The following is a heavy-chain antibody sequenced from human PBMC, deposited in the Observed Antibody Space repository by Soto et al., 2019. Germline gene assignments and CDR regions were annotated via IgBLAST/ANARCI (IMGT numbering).Heavy chain of an antibody. V-gene: IGHV1-18*01. D-gene: IGHD6-13*01. Sequence: ASVKVSCKASGYTFTSYGISWVRQAPGQGLEWMGWISAYNGNTNYAQKLQGRVTMTTDTSTSTAYMELRSLRSDDTAVYYCASLTGDRWTSSSWDDYYYYGMDVWGQGTTVTVSS. CDR2: ISAYNGNT. CDR3: ASLTGDRWTSSSWDDYYYYGMDV. CDR1: GYTFTSYG. J-gene: IGHJ6*02.